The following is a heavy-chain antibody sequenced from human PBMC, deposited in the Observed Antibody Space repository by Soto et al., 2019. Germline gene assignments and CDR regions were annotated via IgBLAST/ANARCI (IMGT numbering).Heavy chain of an antibody. CDR1: CYTFTSYG. Sequence: PSGKIACQGSCYTFTSYGISWVRQAPWQGLECMGWISAYNGNTNYAQKLQGRVTMTTDTSTSTAYMELRSLRSDDTAVYYCARVQTDSSGYRWGWPDAFDIWGQGKMVTASS. J-gene: IGHJ3*02. V-gene: IGHV1-18*01. CDR3: ARVQTDSSGYRWGWPDAFDI. D-gene: IGHD3-22*01. CDR2: ISAYNGNT.